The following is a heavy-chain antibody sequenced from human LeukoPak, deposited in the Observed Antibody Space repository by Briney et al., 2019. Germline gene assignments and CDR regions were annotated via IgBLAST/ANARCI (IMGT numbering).Heavy chain of an antibody. CDR2: INHSGST. D-gene: IGHD6-25*01. CDR3: ARIRMAAIGDY. CDR1: GGSFSGYY. Sequence: SETLSLTCAVYGGSFSGYYWSWIRQPPGKGLEWIGEINHSGSTNYNPSLKSRVTISVDTSKNQFSLKLSSVTAADTAVYYCARIRMAAIGDYWGQGTLVTVSS. V-gene: IGHV4-34*01. J-gene: IGHJ4*02.